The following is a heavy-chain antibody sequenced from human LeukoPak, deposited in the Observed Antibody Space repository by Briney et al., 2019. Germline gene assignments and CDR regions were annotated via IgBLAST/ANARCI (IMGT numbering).Heavy chain of an antibody. V-gene: IGHV3-23*01. Sequence: GGSLRLSCAASGFTFSSYAMSWVRQAPGKGLEWVSAISGSGGSTYYAYSVRGRFTSSRDNTKNKLYLKMNSVRAEDTAEYYCAKEEDYEILTGSLDYWGQGTLVTVSS. J-gene: IGHJ4*02. CDR2: ISGSGGST. CDR3: AKEEDYEILTGSLDY. D-gene: IGHD3-9*01. CDR1: GFTFSSYA.